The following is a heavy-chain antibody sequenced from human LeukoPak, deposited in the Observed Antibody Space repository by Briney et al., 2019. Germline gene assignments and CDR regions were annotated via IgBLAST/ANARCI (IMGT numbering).Heavy chain of an antibody. J-gene: IGHJ3*02. CDR1: GFSFSSYT. CDR3: ARGDGATPPDAFDI. Sequence: GGSLRLSCAASGFSFSSYTMNWVRQAPGKGLQWVSSISSSSSYIYYPDSVKGRFTISRDDAKNSLYLQMNSLRGEDAAVYYCARGDGATPPDAFDIWGQGTMVTVSS. CDR2: ISSSSSYI. D-gene: IGHD3-10*01. V-gene: IGHV3-21*01.